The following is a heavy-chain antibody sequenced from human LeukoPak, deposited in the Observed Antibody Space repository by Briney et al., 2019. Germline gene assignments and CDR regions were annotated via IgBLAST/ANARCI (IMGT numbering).Heavy chain of an antibody. CDR1: GDSISSSSFY. V-gene: IGHV4-39*07. D-gene: IGHD6-13*01. Sequence: SETLSLTCTVSGDSISSSSFYWGWIRQPPGKGLEWIGEINHSGSTNYNPSLKGRVTISVDTSKNQFSLKLRSVTAADTAVYYCARVVGKYSSSWYYWGQGTLVTVSS. CDR2: INHSGST. J-gene: IGHJ4*02. CDR3: ARVVGKYSSSWYY.